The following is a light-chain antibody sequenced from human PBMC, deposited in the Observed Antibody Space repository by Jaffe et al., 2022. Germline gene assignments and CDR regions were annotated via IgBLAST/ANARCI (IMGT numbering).Light chain of an antibody. CDR2: GAS. Sequence: EIVLTQSPGTLSLSPGERATLSCRASQIVSSSYLAWYQQKPAQAPRLLIYGASSRATGIPDRFSGSGSGTDFTLTISRLEPEDFAVYYCQQYGTSPWTFGQGTKVEIK. J-gene: IGKJ1*01. CDR1: QIVSSSY. CDR3: QQYGTSPWT. V-gene: IGKV3-20*01.